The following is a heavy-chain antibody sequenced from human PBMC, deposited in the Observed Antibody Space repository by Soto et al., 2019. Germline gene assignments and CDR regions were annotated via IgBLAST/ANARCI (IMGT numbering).Heavy chain of an antibody. J-gene: IGHJ5*02. CDR1: GFTFSNYW. V-gene: IGHV3-74*01. Sequence: GGSLRLSCAASGFTFSNYWMHWVRQAPGKGLVWVSRINGDGNNTNYADSVKGRFTISRDNTKNTLYLQMNSLRVEDTAVYYCAPNWFDPWGQGTLVTVSS. CDR2: INGDGNNT. CDR3: APNWFDP.